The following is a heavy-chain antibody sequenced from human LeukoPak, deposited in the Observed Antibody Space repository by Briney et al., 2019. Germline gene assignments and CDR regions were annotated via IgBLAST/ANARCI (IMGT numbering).Heavy chain of an antibody. Sequence: APVKVSCKASGYTFTSYYMHWVRQAPGQGLEWMGIINPSGGSTSYAQKFQGRVTMTRDMSTSTVYMELSSLRSEDTAVYYCARDPLSSGYYTDWGQGTLVTVSS. CDR1: GYTFTSYY. CDR2: INPSGGST. J-gene: IGHJ4*02. V-gene: IGHV1-46*01. D-gene: IGHD3-22*01. CDR3: ARDPLSSGYYTD.